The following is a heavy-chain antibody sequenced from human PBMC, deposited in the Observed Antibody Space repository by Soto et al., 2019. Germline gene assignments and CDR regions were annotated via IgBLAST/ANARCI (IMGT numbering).Heavy chain of an antibody. CDR1: GFTFSSYW. CDR3: ARDTTVVVPAAITDYYYYGMDV. CDR2: IKQDGSEK. V-gene: IGHV3-7*01. D-gene: IGHD2-2*02. J-gene: IGHJ6*02. Sequence: GGSLRLSCAASGFTFSSYWMSWVRQAPGKGLEWVANIKQDGSEKYYVDSVKGRFTISRDNAKNSLYLQMNSLRAEDTAVYYCARDTTVVVPAAITDYYYYGMDVWGQGTTVTVSS.